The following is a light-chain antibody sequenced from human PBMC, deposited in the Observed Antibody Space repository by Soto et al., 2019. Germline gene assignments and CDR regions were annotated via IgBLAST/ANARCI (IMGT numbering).Light chain of an antibody. CDR3: QQSYTLPYI. CDR1: QSISSH. J-gene: IGKJ2*01. V-gene: IGKV1-39*01. CDR2: GGS. Sequence: DIQMTQSPSSLSASVGDRVTITCRSSQSISSHLNWYQQKPGKAPKLLIYGGSSLESGVPSRFRGSGSGTDFTLTISSLQPDDFATDYCQQSYTLPYIFGQGTKLEIK.